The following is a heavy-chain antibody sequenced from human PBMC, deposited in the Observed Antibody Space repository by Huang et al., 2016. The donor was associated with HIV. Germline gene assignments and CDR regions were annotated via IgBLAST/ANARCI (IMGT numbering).Heavy chain of an antibody. Sequence: EVQLVESGGGLVQPGGSLRLSCAASGFPFSSYWMHWVRQVPGKGGVWVSHIKSEGSSTSYADSVKGRFTISRDNAKNTLYLQMNSLRAEDTAVYYCARGSRQGKYYYGSGTAYWGQGTLVTVSS. CDR3: ARGSRQGKYYYGSGTAY. D-gene: IGHD3-10*01. CDR2: IKSEGSST. V-gene: IGHV3-74*01. CDR1: GFPFSSYW. J-gene: IGHJ4*02.